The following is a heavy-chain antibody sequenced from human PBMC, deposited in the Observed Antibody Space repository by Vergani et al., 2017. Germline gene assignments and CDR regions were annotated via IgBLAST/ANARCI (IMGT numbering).Heavy chain of an antibody. V-gene: IGHV4-59*01. CDR2: IFYIWIP. CDR1: DVPLSPYF. D-gene: IGHD3-10*01. J-gene: IGHJ4*02. Sequence: QVQPQESGPGLVRPSEILSLICTGFDVPLSPYFWSWIRQPPGKGLEWIGYIFYIWIPNYIPSLKSRITMSVDTSKNQFSLKVNSVTAADTAVYFCARGGGPDKGRYYGSGRASFDSWGQGTLVTVSS. CDR3: ARGGGPDKGRYYGSGRASFDS.